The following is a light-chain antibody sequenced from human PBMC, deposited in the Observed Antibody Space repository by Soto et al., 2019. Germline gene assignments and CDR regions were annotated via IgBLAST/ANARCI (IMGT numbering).Light chain of an antibody. CDR3: QSYDTSLSAHVV. CDR1: SSNIGAGYD. Sequence: QSVLTQPPSVSGAPGQRVTISCTGSSSNIGAGYDVHWYQHLPGTAPKLLIYGNSNRPSGVPDRFSGSKSDSSSSLAITGLRAEDEADYYCQSYDTSLSAHVVFGGGTKLTVL. CDR2: GNS. V-gene: IGLV1-40*01. J-gene: IGLJ2*01.